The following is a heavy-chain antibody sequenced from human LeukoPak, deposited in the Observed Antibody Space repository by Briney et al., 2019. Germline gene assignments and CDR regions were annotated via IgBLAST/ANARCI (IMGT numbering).Heavy chain of an antibody. V-gene: IGHV1-69*13. CDR1: GGTFSSYA. J-gene: IGHJ5*02. CDR3: ASEIAAAGTRWFDP. CDR2: IIPIFGIA. Sequence: SVKVSCKASGGTFSSYAISWVRRAPGQGLEWMGGIIPIFGIANYAQKFQGRVTITADESTSTAYMELSSLRSEDTAVYYCASEIAAAGTRWFDPWGQGTLVTVSS. D-gene: IGHD6-13*01.